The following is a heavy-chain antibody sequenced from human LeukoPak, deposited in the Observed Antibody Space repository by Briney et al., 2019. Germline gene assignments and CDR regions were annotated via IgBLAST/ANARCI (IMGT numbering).Heavy chain of an antibody. V-gene: IGHV4-59*01. CDR3: ARARAGWLLPQFDY. Sequence: SETLSLTCTVSGGSISSYYWSWIRQPPGKGLEWIGYIYYSGSTSYNPSLKSRVTISVDTSKNQFSLKLSSVTAADTAVYYCARARAGWLLPQFDYWGQGTLVTVSS. D-gene: IGHD3-22*01. CDR2: IYYSGST. J-gene: IGHJ4*02. CDR1: GGSISSYY.